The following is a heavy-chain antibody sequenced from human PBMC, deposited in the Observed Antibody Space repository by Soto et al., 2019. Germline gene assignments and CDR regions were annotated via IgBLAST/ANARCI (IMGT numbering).Heavy chain of an antibody. V-gene: IGHV3-21*01. CDR2: ISSSSSYI. J-gene: IGHJ4*02. CDR1: GFTFSSYS. Sequence: EVQLVESGGGLVKPGGSLRLSCAASGFTFSSYSMNWVRQAPGKGLEWVSSISSSSSYIYYADSVKGRFTISRDNAKNSLYLQMNSRRAEDAAVYYCAREKSVTPPSDYWGQGTLVTVSS. D-gene: IGHD4-17*01. CDR3: AREKSVTPPSDY.